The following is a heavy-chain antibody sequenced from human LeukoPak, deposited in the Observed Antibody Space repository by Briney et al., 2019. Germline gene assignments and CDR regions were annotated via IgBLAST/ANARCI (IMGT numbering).Heavy chain of an antibody. CDR3: ARDQAVATIYFDY. Sequence: GGSLRLSCAASGFTFSSYSMNWVRQAPGKGLEWVSSISSSSSYIYYADSVKGRFTISRDNAKNPLYLQMNSLRAEDTAVYYCARDQAVATIYFDYWGQGTLVTVSS. J-gene: IGHJ4*02. D-gene: IGHD5-12*01. CDR1: GFTFSSYS. V-gene: IGHV3-21*01. CDR2: ISSSSSYI.